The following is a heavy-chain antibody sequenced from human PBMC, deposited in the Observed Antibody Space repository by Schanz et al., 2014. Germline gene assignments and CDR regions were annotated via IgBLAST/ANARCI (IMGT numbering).Heavy chain of an antibody. V-gene: IGHV3-66*01. D-gene: IGHD6-13*01. J-gene: IGHJ6*02. CDR2: IYSGGHT. CDR3: ARDSGYSRSWYSGLRYYLYGLDV. Sequence: EVQLVESGGGLVQPGGSLTLSCAASGFTVSSNHMNWVRQAPGKGLEWVSVIYSGGHTYYADSVKGRFSISRDNSKNTMYLQMNSLRAEDSAVYYCARDSGYSRSWYSGLRYYLYGLDVWGQGTTVTVSS. CDR1: GFTVSSNH.